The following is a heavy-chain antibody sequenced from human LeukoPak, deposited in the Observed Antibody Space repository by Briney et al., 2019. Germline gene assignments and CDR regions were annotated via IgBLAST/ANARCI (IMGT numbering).Heavy chain of an antibody. V-gene: IGHV1-2*02. D-gene: IGHD1-26*01. CDR1: GYTFTGYY. J-gene: IGHJ4*02. CDR3: ARERSYYLDY. Sequence: ASVKVSCKASGYTFTGYYMHWVRQAPGQGLEWMGWINPNSGGTNYAQKFQGRVTMTTDTSTSTAYMELSSLRSEDTAVYYCARERSYYLDYWGQGTLVTVSS. CDR2: INPNSGGT.